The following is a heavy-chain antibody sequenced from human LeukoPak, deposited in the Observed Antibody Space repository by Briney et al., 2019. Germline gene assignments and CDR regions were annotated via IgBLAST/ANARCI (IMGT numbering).Heavy chain of an antibody. D-gene: IGHD6-6*01. CDR1: GGPISDYY. CDR3: ARGHLVFAY. V-gene: IGHV4-59*01. CDR2: VYYSGST. J-gene: IGHJ4*02. Sequence: PSETLSLTRTVSGGPISDYYWSWIRQPPGKGLEWIGYVYYSGSTSYNPSLKSRVTISVDTSKNQFSLKVSSVTAADTALYYCARGHLVFAYWGQGTLVTVSS.